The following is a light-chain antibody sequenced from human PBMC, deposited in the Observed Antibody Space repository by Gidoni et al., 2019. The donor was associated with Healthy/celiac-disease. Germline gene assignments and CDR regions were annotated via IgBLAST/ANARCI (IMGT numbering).Light chain of an antibody. CDR3: QAWDSSTGVV. Sequence: SYELTPPTSVSVSPGQTASITCSGDKVGDKYACWYQQKPGQSPVLVIYQDSKRPSGIPERFSGSNSGNTATLTISGTQAMDEADYYCQAWDSSTGVVFGGGTKLTVL. J-gene: IGLJ2*01. CDR2: QDS. V-gene: IGLV3-1*01. CDR1: KVGDKY.